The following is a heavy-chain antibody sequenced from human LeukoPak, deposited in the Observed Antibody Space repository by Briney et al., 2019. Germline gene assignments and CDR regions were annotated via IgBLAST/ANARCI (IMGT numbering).Heavy chain of an antibody. D-gene: IGHD3-22*01. V-gene: IGHV3-20*04. CDR3: TNDRSGYYDGAFDI. J-gene: IGHJ3*02. CDR2: INWSGGNT. Sequence: PGGSLRLSCAASGFTFDDFGLSWVRQAPGRGLEWVSGINWSGGNTGYADAVKGRFTISRDNAKSSLYLQMNSLRAEDTAFYFCTNDRSGYYDGAFDIWGRGTMVTVSS. CDR1: GFTFDDFG.